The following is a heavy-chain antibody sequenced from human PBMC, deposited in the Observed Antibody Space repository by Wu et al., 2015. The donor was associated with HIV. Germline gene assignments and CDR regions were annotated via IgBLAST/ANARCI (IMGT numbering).Heavy chain of an antibody. CDR2: MNPSTGDT. CDR1: GYTFTGYY. CDR3: ARGHVAAASGIIGY. V-gene: IGHV1-2*02. Sequence: QLVQSGXEVKKPGASVKVSCKASGYTFTGYYIHWVRQAPGQGLEWMGLMNPSTGDTDYAQRFQGRVTMTRDTSTTTAYMELNNLKIDDTAIYYCARGHVAAASGIIGYWGQGTLVIVSS. J-gene: IGHJ4*02. D-gene: IGHD6-13*01.